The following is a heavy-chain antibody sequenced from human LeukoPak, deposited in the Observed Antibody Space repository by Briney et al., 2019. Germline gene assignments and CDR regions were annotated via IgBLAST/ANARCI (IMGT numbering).Heavy chain of an antibody. V-gene: IGHV4-59*01. Sequence: SETLSLTCTVSGGSISSYYWSWLRQPPGKGLEWLGYIYYSGSTNYNPSLKSRVTISVDTSKNQFSLKLSSVTAADTAVYYCARGAFYYYDSSGYYVFDYWGQGTLVTVSS. D-gene: IGHD3-22*01. J-gene: IGHJ4*02. CDR1: GGSISSYY. CDR3: ARGAFYYYDSSGYYVFDY. CDR2: IYYSGST.